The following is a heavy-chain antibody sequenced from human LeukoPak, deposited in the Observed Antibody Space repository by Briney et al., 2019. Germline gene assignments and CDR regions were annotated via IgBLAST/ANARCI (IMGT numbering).Heavy chain of an antibody. J-gene: IGHJ5*02. V-gene: IGHV3-30*02. Sequence: PGGSLRLSCAASAFTFSSYGMHWVRQAPGKGLEWVAFIQDDGSNKYYADSVKGRFTISRDNAKNSLYLQMNSLRAEDTAVYYCARDLFRSGISPWGQGTLVTVSS. CDR3: ARDLFRSGISP. CDR2: IQDDGSNK. CDR1: AFTFSSYG. D-gene: IGHD2-21*01.